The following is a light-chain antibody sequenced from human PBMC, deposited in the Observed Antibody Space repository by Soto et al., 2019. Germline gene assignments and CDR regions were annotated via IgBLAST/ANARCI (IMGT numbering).Light chain of an antibody. Sequence: QSALTQPPSASGSPGQSVTISCAGTSSDVGAYNYVSWYQQHPGKAPKLMIFEVSKRPSGVPDRFSGSKSGNTASLTVSGLQGEDEADYYCSSYAGHNNFGVFGGGTQLTVL. CDR2: EVS. J-gene: IGLJ3*02. V-gene: IGLV2-8*01. CDR1: SSDVGAYNY. CDR3: SSYAGHNNFGV.